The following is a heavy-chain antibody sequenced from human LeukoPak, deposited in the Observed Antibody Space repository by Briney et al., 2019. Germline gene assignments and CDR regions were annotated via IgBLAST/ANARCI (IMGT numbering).Heavy chain of an antibody. CDR1: GFTFSSYG. J-gene: IGHJ3*02. Sequence: GGSLRLSCAASGFTFSSYGMHWVRQAPGKGLEWLAAISHDGSKKYYADSVNGRFTISRDNSKDTLWLQMNSPRAEDTAVYYCAKWDYAGMTRAFDIWGQGTLVTFSS. CDR3: AKWDYAGMTRAFDI. V-gene: IGHV3-30*18. D-gene: IGHD3-16*01. CDR2: ISHDGSKK.